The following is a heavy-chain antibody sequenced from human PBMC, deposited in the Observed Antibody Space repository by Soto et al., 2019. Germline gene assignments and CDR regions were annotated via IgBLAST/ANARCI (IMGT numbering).Heavy chain of an antibody. CDR2: IWYDGSNK. CDR3: ARVGSTQMYGMDV. CDR1: GFTFSSYG. V-gene: IGHV3-33*01. Sequence: GGSLRLSCAASGFTFSSYGMHWVRQAPGKGLEWVAVIWYDGSNKYYADSVKGRFTISRDNSKNTLYLQMNSLRAEDTAVYYCARVGSTQMYGMDVWGQGTTVTVSS. J-gene: IGHJ6*02. D-gene: IGHD3-16*01.